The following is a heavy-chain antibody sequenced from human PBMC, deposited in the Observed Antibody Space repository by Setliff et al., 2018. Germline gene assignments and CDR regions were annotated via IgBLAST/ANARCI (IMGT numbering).Heavy chain of an antibody. CDR3: GRHPKRFCRGVSCYPLHLDY. Sequence: SETLSLTCVASGFSLTNGYYWGWIRQPPGKGLEWIGSIFNNGNTYYNPSLNSRVTISSDTSKNELSLKLTSVTAADTAMYFCGRHPKRFCRGVSCYPLHLDYWGQGILVTAPQ. J-gene: IGHJ4*02. D-gene: IGHD2-15*01. V-gene: IGHV4-38-2*01. CDR2: IFNNGNT. CDR1: GFSLTNGYY.